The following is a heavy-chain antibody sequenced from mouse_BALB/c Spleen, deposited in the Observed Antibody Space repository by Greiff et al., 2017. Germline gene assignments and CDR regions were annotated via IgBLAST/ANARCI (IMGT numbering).Heavy chain of an antibody. J-gene: IGHJ4*01. Sequence: DVKLVESGGGLVQPGGSRKLSCAASGFTFSSFGMHWVRQAPEKGLEWVAYISSGSSTIYYADTVKGRFTISRDNPKNTLFLQMTSLRSEDTAMYYCARYYYDYHYAMDYWGQGTSVTVSS. V-gene: IGHV5-17*02. D-gene: IGHD2-4*01. CDR2: ISSGSSTI. CDR3: ARYYYDYHYAMDY. CDR1: GFTFSSFG.